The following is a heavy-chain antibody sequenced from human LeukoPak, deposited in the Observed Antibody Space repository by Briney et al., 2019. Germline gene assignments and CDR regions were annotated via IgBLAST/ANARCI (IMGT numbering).Heavy chain of an antibody. Sequence: PSETLSLTCTVSGGSISSSSYYWGWIRQPPGKGLEWIGSIYYSGSTYYNPSLKSRVTISVDTSKNQFSLKLSSVTAADTAVYYCARGGITGTTDNWFDPWGQGTLVTVSS. CDR3: ARGGITGTTDNWFDP. V-gene: IGHV4-39*07. CDR1: GGSISSSSYY. J-gene: IGHJ5*02. D-gene: IGHD1-7*01. CDR2: IYYSGST.